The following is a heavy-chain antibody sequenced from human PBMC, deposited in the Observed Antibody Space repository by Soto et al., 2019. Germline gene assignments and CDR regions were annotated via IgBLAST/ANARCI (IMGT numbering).Heavy chain of an antibody. J-gene: IGHJ4*02. V-gene: IGHV4-59*01. D-gene: IGHD6-19*01. CDR3: ARGPYSNGYWGDYFDY. Sequence: SETLSLTCTVSGGSISSYYWSWIRQPPGKGLEWIGYIYYSGSTNYNPSLKSRVTISVDTSTNQFSLKLTSVTAADTAVYYCARGPYSNGYWGDYFDYWGQGSLVTVSS. CDR2: IYYSGST. CDR1: GGSISSYY.